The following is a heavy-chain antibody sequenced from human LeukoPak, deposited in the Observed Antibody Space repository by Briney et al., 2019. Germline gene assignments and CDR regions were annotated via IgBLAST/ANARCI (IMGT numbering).Heavy chain of an antibody. CDR1: GFTFSSYW. Sequence: PGGSLRLSCAASGFTFSSYWMTWVRQTPGKGLEWVANIKQDGIEIYYVDSVKGRFTISRDNAKNSLYMQMNSLRAEDTAVYCCARVGEFLRSPYYYMDVWGTRTTVTVSS. CDR2: IKQDGIEI. J-gene: IGHJ6*03. V-gene: IGHV3-7*01. D-gene: IGHD3-3*01. CDR3: ARVGEFLRSPYYYMDV.